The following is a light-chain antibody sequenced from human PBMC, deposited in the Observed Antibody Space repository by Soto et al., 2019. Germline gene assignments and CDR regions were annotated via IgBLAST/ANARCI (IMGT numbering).Light chain of an antibody. CDR2: GAS. CDR3: QQYYDYPPLI. CDR1: RNINRK. Sequence: EIGMTQSPAPLSVSQGERATLSCRASRNINRKLAWYQQKPGQAPRLLISGASTRATGIPARFSGSGSGTEFTLTISSLQSEDFAVDYCQQYYDYPPLIFGGGTKVEIK. J-gene: IGKJ4*01. V-gene: IGKV3-15*01.